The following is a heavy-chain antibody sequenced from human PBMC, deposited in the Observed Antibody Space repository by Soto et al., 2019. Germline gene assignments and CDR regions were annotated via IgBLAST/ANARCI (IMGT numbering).Heavy chain of an antibody. D-gene: IGHD2-2*01. J-gene: IGHJ6*02. V-gene: IGHV3-33*01. CDR1: GVTFSSYG. CDR2: IWYDGSNK. CDR3: ARLYPQLYCGMDV. Sequence: XGSLRLSCAASGVTFSSYGMHWVRQAPGKGLEWVAVIWYDGSNKYYADSVKGRFTISRDNSKNTLYLQMNSLRAEDTAVYYCARLYPQLYCGMDVWAQGTTVTV.